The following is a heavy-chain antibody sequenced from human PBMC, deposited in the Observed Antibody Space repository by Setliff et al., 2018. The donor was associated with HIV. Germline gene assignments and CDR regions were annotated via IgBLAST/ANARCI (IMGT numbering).Heavy chain of an antibody. Sequence: PSETLSLTCSVSGGSISSGSYYWTWIRQPAGKGPEWIGHIYTNGYTNYNPSLKSRVTISVDTSKNQFSLRLTSVTAADTAVYYCARVYYDSSGYSHDAFDIWGQGTMVTVSS. CDR1: GGSISSGSYY. CDR3: ARVYYDSSGYSHDAFDI. CDR2: IYTNGYT. D-gene: IGHD3-22*01. J-gene: IGHJ3*02. V-gene: IGHV4-61*09.